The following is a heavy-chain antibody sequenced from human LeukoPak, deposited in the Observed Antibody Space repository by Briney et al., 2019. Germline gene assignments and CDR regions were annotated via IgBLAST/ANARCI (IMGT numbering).Heavy chain of an antibody. Sequence: SETLSLTCTVSGGSISSHYWSWIRQPPGKGLKWIGYIYYSGSTNYNPSLKSRVTISVDTSKNQFSLKLSSVTAADTAVYYCARVGQDFWSGYSYYFDYWGQGTLVTVSS. D-gene: IGHD3-3*01. CDR1: GGSISSHY. CDR2: IYYSGST. CDR3: ARVGQDFWSGYSYYFDY. V-gene: IGHV4-59*11. J-gene: IGHJ4*02.